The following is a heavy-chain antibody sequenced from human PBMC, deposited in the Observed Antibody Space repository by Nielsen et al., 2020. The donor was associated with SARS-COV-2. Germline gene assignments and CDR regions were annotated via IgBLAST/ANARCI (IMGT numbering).Heavy chain of an antibody. Sequence: GGSLRLSCAASGFTFDDYAMHWVRQAPGKGLEWVSGISWNSGSIGYADPVKGRFTISRDNAKNSLYLQMNSLRAEDTALYYCAKDGSEYEPSSLDVWGQGTTVTVSS. CDR3: AKDGSEYEPSSLDV. D-gene: IGHD2-2*01. CDR2: ISWNSGSI. V-gene: IGHV3-9*01. CDR1: GFTFDDYA. J-gene: IGHJ6*02.